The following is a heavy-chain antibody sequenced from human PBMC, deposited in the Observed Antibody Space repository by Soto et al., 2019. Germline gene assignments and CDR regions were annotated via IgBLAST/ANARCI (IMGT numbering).Heavy chain of an antibody. V-gene: IGHV4-39*01. CDR3: ARHLTYCSAGSCYSDFPYYGMDV. J-gene: IGHJ6*02. Sequence: SETLSLTCTVSGGSISSSSYYWGWIRQPPEKGLEWIGSIFYSGSTYYKPSLKSRVTISVDTSKNQYSLTLSSVTAADTAVYYCARHLTYCSAGSCYSDFPYYGMDVWGQGTTVTVSS. CDR1: GGSISSSSYY. CDR2: IFYSGST. D-gene: IGHD2-15*01.